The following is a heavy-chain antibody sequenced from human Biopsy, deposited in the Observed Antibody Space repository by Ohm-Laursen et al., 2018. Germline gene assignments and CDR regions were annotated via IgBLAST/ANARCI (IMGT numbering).Heavy chain of an antibody. CDR3: ARGEAARVNDNYRYRLDH. D-gene: IGHD6-6*01. V-gene: IGHV1-69*13. CDR1: GGNLRSYG. CDR2: IMPAFGVV. J-gene: IGHJ6*02. Sequence: SVKVSCKASGGNLRSYGISWVRQAPGQGLEWMGGIMPAFGVVNYGQNFEGRVTIDADDSTTTVDLSSLTSEDTAAYYCARGEAARVNDNYRYRLDHWGQGTTVVVSS.